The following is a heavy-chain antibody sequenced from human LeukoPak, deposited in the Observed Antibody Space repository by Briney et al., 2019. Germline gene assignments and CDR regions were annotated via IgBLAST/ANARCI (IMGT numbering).Heavy chain of an antibody. V-gene: IGHV4-30-2*01. Sequence: SETLSLTCAVSGGSISSGGYSWSWIRQPPGKSLEWIGYIYHSGSTYYNPSLKSRVTISVDRSKNQFSLKLSSVTAADTAVYYCARGSARDGNWFDPWAREPWSPSPQ. CDR2: IYHSGST. CDR1: GGSISSGGYS. CDR3: ARGSARDGNWFDP. J-gene: IGHJ5*02.